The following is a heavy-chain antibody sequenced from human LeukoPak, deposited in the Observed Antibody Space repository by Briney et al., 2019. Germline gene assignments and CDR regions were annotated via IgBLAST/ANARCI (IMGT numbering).Heavy chain of an antibody. CDR2: IYHSGST. CDR3: ARGNLPESYMDV. J-gene: IGHJ6*03. CDR1: GYSITSAYY. Sequence: SETLSLTCTVSGYSITSAYYWGWVRQTPVKGLEWIGTIYHSGSTFYNPSLKSRVTISLDTSKNQFSLNLRSVTAADTAVYYCARGNLPESYMDVWGKGTTVTVSS. V-gene: IGHV4-38-2*02.